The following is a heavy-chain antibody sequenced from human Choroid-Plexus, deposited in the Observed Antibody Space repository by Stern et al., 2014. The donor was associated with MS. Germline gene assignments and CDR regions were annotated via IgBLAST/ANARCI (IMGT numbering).Heavy chain of an antibody. V-gene: IGHV3-30*18. CDR2: VSYDGSNK. Sequence: DQLVESGGGVVQPGRPLRLSCVASGFTFGSCAMHWVRQAPGKGLEWVAGVSYDGSNKDYADSVKGRFTISRDNSQNTLYMQMSSLRPEDTAVYYCAKDRQCLTYFFDHWGQGSLVTVSS. CDR3: AKDRQCLTYFFDH. D-gene: IGHD2-8*01. J-gene: IGHJ5*02. CDR1: GFTFGSCA.